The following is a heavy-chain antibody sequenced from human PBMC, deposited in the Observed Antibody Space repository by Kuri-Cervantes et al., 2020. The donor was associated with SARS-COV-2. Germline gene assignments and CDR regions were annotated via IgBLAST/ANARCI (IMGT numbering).Heavy chain of an antibody. D-gene: IGHD3-9*01. CDR3: ARTTELRYHHPPPATYYYGMDV. J-gene: IGHJ6*02. CDR2: IYYSGST. V-gene: IGHV4-59*01. Sequence: SETLSLTCTVSGGSISRNYWSWIRQPPGKGLEWIGYIYYSGSTNFNPSLKSRVTISVDTSKNQFSLKLRSVTAADTAVYYCARTTELRYHHPPPATYYYGMDVWGQGTTVTVSS. CDR1: GGSISRNY.